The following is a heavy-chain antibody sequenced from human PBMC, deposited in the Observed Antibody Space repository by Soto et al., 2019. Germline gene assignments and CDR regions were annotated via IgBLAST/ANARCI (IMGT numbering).Heavy chain of an antibody. D-gene: IGHD1-7*01. CDR2: IDPSDSYT. V-gene: IGHV5-10-1*01. Sequence: PGESLKISCKGSGYSFTSYWISWVRQMPGKGLEWMGRIDPSDSYTNYSPSFQGHVTISADKSISTAYLQWSSLKASDTAMYYCARQELELRYYYYYGMDVWGQGTTVTVSS. CDR1: GYSFTSYW. CDR3: ARQELELRYYYYYGMDV. J-gene: IGHJ6*02.